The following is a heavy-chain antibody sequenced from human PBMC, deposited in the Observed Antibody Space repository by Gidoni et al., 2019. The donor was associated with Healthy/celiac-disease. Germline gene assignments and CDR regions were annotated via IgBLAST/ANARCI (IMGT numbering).Heavy chain of an antibody. J-gene: IGHJ5*02. CDR1: GGSFSGYY. Sequence: QVQLQQWGAGLLQPSETPSLTCAVYGGSFSGYYWSWIRQPPGKGLEWIGEINHSGSTNYNPSLKSRVTISVDTSKNQFSLKLSSVTAADTAVYYCARRPGYSSSRRLGSWFDPWGQGTLVTVAS. V-gene: IGHV4-34*01. CDR3: ARRPGYSSSRRLGSWFDP. CDR2: INHSGST. D-gene: IGHD6-13*01.